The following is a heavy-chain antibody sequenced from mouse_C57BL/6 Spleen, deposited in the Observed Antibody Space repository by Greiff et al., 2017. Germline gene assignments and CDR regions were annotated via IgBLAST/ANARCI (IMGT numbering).Heavy chain of an antibody. CDR2: IYPGSGNT. J-gene: IGHJ2*01. CDR1: GYTFTDYY. Sequence: VQLQQSGAELVRPGASVKLSCKASGYTFTDYYINWVKQRPGQGLEWIARIYPGSGNTYYNEKFKGKATLTAEKSSSTAYMQLSSLTSEDSAVYFCARDYYGSSGYFDYWGQGTTLTVSS. D-gene: IGHD1-1*01. V-gene: IGHV1-76*01. CDR3: ARDYYGSSGYFDY.